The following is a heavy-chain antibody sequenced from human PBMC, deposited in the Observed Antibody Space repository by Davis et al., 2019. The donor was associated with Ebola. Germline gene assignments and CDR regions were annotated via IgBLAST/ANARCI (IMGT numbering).Heavy chain of an antibody. J-gene: IGHJ4*02. Sequence: SETLSLTCTVSGGSISSYYWSCLRQPPGKGLEWIGYIYYSGSTNYNPSLKSRVTISVDTSKNQFSLKLSSVTAADTAVYYCARETTVTTDWGQGTLFTVSS. CDR1: GGSISSYY. CDR3: ARETTVTTD. V-gene: IGHV4-59*12. CDR2: IYYSGST. D-gene: IGHD4-17*01.